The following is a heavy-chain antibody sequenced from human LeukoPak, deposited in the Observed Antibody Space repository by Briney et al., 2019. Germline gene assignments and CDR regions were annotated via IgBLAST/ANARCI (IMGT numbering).Heavy chain of an antibody. J-gene: IGHJ5*02. D-gene: IGHD3-16*02. Sequence: GGSLRLSCAASGFIFRNYWMSWVRQAPGKGLEWVANIKEDGSEKYYVESVKGRFTISRDNAKNSLYLQMSSLRAEDTAVYYCARGVIIRGRLDPWSQGTLVTVSS. CDR1: GFIFRNYW. CDR2: IKEDGSEK. CDR3: ARGVIIRGRLDP. V-gene: IGHV3-7*01.